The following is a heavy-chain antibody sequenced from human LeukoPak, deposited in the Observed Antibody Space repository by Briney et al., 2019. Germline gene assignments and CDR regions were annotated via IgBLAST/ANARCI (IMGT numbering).Heavy chain of an antibody. J-gene: IGHJ4*02. CDR1: GFTFSSYS. V-gene: IGHV3-21*01. CDR3: ASLDLGYCSSTSCYDFLY. D-gene: IGHD2-2*01. CDR2: ISSSSSYI. Sequence: GGSLRLSCAASGFTFSSYSMNWVRQAPGKGLEWVSSISSSSSYIYYADSVKGRFTISRDNAKNSLYLQMNSLRAEDTAVYYCASLDLGYCSSTSCYDFLYWGQGTLVTVSS.